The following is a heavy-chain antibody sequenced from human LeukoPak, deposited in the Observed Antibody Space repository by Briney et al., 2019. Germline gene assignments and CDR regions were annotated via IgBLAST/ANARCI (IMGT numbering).Heavy chain of an antibody. CDR2: ISAYNGDT. D-gene: IGHD6-13*01. CDR3: AREEGAPIAAANI. V-gene: IGHV1-18*01. CDR1: VYIFTSYS. Sequence: AAVKVSRMDSVYIFTSYSISWVRQAPGQGLEWMGWISAYNGDTNYVQKLQGRVTMTTDTSTSTAYMELKSLRSDDTAVYYCAREEGAPIAAANIWGLGTKVTVSS. J-gene: IGHJ3*02.